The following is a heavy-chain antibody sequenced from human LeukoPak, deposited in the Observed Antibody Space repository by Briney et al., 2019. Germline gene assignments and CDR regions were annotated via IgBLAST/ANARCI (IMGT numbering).Heavy chain of an antibody. CDR1: GGSISSSSYY. CDR3: ARRGITMKGGVAIDY. Sequence: KPSETLSLTCTVSGGSISSSSYYWGWIRQPPGKGLEWIGSIYYGGSTYYNPSLKSRVTISVDTSKNQFSLKLSSVTAADTAVYYCARRGITMKGGVAIDYWGQGTLVTVSS. CDR2: IYYGGST. V-gene: IGHV4-39*01. D-gene: IGHD3-22*01. J-gene: IGHJ4*02.